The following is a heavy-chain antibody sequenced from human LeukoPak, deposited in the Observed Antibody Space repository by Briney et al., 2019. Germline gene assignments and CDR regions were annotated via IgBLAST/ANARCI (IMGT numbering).Heavy chain of an antibody. D-gene: IGHD3-22*01. CDR3: AVDTSGSSFWQSHL. V-gene: IGHV1-2*02. CDR1: GYTFTDHY. J-gene: IGHJ2*01. CDR2: MNPHSGSA. Sequence: ASVQVSCKASGYTFTDHYIHWVRQAPGQGLEWMGWMNPHSGSAVLAQKFQGRVTMTRDKSNNTAFMELSSLTSDDRAVYFCAVDTSGSSFWQSHLWGRGTLVTVSS.